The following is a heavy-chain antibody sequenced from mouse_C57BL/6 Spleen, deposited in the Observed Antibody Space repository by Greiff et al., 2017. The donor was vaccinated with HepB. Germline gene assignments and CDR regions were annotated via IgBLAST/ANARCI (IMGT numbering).Heavy chain of an antibody. D-gene: IGHD1-1*01. J-gene: IGHJ4*01. Sequence: QVQLQQPGAELVIPGASVKLSCKASGYTFTSYWMHWVKQRPGQGLEWIGEIDPSDSYTNYNQKFKGKSTLTVDKSSSTAYMQLSSLTSEDSAVYYCARTRIIYYYGSSYFYAMDYWGQGTSVTVSS. V-gene: IGHV1-69*01. CDR2: IDPSDSYT. CDR1: GYTFTSYW. CDR3: ARTRIIYYYGSSYFYAMDY.